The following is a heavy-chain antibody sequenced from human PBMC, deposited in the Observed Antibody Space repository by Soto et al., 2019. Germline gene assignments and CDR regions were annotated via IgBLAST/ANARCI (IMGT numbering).Heavy chain of an antibody. CDR2: ISSSGNYI. CDR3: ARTGRWLQFEDY. CDR1: GFTFSDYS. Sequence: EVQLVESGGGLVKPGGALRLSCATSGFTFSDYSMNWVRQAPGKGLEWVSSISSSGNYIYSADSVKGRFTISRDNTKSSLNLQMNSLRAEATAVYYCARTGRWLQFEDYWGQGTLVTVSS. D-gene: IGHD5-12*01. V-gene: IGHV3-21*01. J-gene: IGHJ4*02.